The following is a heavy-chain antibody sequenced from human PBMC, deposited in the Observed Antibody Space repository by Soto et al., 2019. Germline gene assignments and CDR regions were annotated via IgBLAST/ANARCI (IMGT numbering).Heavy chain of an antibody. J-gene: IGHJ1*01. D-gene: IGHD3-22*01. CDR1: GFTFNTYG. Sequence: GGSLRLSCAASGFTFNTYGMYWVRQAPGKGLEWVAAISYDGSNKYHADSVKGRFTISRDNSKNTLYLQMNSLRVEDTAVYYCAREYYYDSSGYYHAPYFQHWGQGTLVTVSS. CDR2: ISYDGSNK. CDR3: AREYYYDSSGYYHAPYFQH. V-gene: IGHV3-30*03.